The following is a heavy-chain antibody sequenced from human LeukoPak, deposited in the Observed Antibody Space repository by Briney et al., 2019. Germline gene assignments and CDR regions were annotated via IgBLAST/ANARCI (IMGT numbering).Heavy chain of an antibody. D-gene: IGHD5-12*01. Sequence: GGSLRLSCAASGFTFSSYGMHWVRQAPGKGLEWVAVIWYDGSNKYYADSVKGRFTISRDNAKNSLYLQMNSLRAEDTAVYYCARSEMATIGGWGQGTLVTVSS. V-gene: IGHV3-33*01. CDR3: ARSEMATIGG. J-gene: IGHJ4*02. CDR1: GFTFSSYG. CDR2: IWYDGSNK.